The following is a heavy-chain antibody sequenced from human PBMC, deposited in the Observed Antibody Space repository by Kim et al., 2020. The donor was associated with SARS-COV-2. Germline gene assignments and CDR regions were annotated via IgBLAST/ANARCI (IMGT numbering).Heavy chain of an antibody. D-gene: IGHD2-2*02. V-gene: IGHV1-69*13. CDR3: ARGPRSRILYQLLYPVNYRFGTFDY. CDR2: IIPIFGTA. J-gene: IGHJ4*02. CDR1: GGTFSSYA. Sequence: SVKVSCKASGGTFSSYAISWVRQAPGQGLEWMVGIIPIFGTANYAQKFQGRVTITADESTSTAYMELSSLRSEDTAVYYCARGPRSRILYQLLYPVNYRFGTFDYWGQGTLVTVSS.